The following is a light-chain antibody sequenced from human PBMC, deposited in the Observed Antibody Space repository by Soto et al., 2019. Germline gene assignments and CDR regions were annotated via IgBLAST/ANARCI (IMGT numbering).Light chain of an antibody. CDR1: SSDGGGLNY. V-gene: IGLV2-14*01. CDR3: SSYTTSSTWV. CDR2: EVT. J-gene: IGLJ3*02. Sequence: QSALTQPASVSGFPGQSITISCTGTSSDGGGLNYVSWYQHHPGNAPKLLIYEVTNRPSGVSDRFSGSKSDNTASLTVSGLQAEDDSDYYCSSYTTSSTWVFGGGTKVTVL.